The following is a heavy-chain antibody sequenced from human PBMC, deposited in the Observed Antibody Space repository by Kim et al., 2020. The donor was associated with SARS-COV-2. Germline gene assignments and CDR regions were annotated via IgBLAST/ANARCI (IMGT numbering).Heavy chain of an antibody. J-gene: IGHJ4*02. Sequence: TNVNPSLKNRVTLSVDTSQNQFSLKLSSVTAADTAVYYCARGRVTVTKDYWGQGTLVTVSS. CDR2: T. V-gene: IGHV4-34*01. D-gene: IGHD4-17*01. CDR3: ARGRVTVTKDY.